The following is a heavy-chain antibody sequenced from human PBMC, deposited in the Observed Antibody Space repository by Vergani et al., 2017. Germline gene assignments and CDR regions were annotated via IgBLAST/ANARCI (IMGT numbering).Heavy chain of an antibody. CDR3: ARAMVRGVMS. D-gene: IGHD3-10*01. J-gene: IGHJ4*02. Sequence: QVQLQQWGAGLLKPSETLSLTCAVYGGSFSGYYWSWIRQPPGKGLEWIGEINHSGSTNYNPSLKSRVTISVDTSKNQFSLKLRSVTAADTAVYYCARAMVRGVMSWGQGTLVTVSS. CDR1: GGSFSGYY. CDR2: INHSGST. V-gene: IGHV4-34*01.